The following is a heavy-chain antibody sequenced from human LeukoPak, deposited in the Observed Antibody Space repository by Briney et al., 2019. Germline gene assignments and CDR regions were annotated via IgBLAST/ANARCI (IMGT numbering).Heavy chain of an antibody. V-gene: IGHV3-21*01. CDR3: ARGHGVVAASDDAFVI. Sequence: GGSLRLSCAASGFTFSRYSMHWVRQAPGKGLEWVSSISTSSIYIYYADSMKGRFTISRDNAKKSLYLQMNSLRAEDTAVYYCARGHGVVAASDDAFVIWGQGTMVTVSS. CDR1: GFTFSRYS. CDR2: ISTSSIYI. D-gene: IGHD2-2*01. J-gene: IGHJ3*02.